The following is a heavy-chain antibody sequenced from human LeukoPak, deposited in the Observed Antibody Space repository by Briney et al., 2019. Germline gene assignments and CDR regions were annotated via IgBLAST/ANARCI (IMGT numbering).Heavy chain of an antibody. CDR3: ARNGYFAIDY. J-gene: IGHJ4*02. V-gene: IGHV4-4*02. CDR1: GFTFSDYW. Sequence: PGGSLRLFCAASGFTFSDYWMHWVRQAPGKGLEWIGEIHHSAGTNYNPSLKSRLTIPLDQSKNRFSLSLSSLTAADTAMYYCARNGYFAIDYWGQGTLVTVSS. CDR2: IHHSAGT. D-gene: IGHD3-22*01.